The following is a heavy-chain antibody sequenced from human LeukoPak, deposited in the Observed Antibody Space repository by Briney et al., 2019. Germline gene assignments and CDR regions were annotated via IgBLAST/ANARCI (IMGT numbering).Heavy chain of an antibody. Sequence: ASVKVSCKASGYTXXSXAMHWVRQXXGXGXXXXXXITPSGGTNYPQKFQGRVAITRDTSITTAYMDLSRLTSDDTAVYYCARDRYGDGFAHFDYWGQGALVTVSS. CDR2: ITPSGGT. D-gene: IGHD5-24*01. CDR1: GYTXXSXA. J-gene: IGHJ4*02. V-gene: IGHV1-2*02. CDR3: ARDRYGDGFAHFDY.